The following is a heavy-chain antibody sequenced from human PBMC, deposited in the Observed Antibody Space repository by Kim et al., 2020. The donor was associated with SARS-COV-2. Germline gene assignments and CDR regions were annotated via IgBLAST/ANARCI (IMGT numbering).Heavy chain of an antibody. CDR2: IYYSGST. J-gene: IGHJ4*02. CDR1: GGSISSSSYY. V-gene: IGHV4-39*01. D-gene: IGHD6-19*01. CDR3: ATSSGWYRRFDY. Sequence: SETLSLTCTVSGGSISSSSYYWGWIRQPPGKGLEWIGSIYYSGSTYYNPSLKSRVTISVDTSKNQFSLKLSSVTAADTAVYYCATSSGWYRRFDYWGQGT.